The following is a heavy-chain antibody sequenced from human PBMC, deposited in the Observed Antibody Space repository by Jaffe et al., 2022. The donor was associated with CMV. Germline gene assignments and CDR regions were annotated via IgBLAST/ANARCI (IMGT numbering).Heavy chain of an antibody. J-gene: IGHJ4*02. V-gene: IGHV1-46*04. CDR2: INPTGGGT. D-gene: IGHD3-10*01. Sequence: QVQLMQSGAAVRKPGDSVTISCKVTGYTFTNHYIHWVRQAPGQGPQWMGVINPTGGGTTYAQRLLDRVTMTSDKSAGTVFMHLSGLKSDDTALYYCARDPYYGSGSFNYFDFWGQGTLVTVSS. CDR3: ARDPYYGSGSFNYFDF. CDR1: GYTFTNHY.